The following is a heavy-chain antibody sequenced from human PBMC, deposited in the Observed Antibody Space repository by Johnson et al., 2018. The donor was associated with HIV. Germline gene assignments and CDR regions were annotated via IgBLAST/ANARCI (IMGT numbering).Heavy chain of an antibody. CDR1: GFTFSSYG. CDR3: AKAWEMALGAFDI. CDR2: IWYDGSNK. J-gene: IGHJ3*02. Sequence: QVQLVESGGGLVQPGRSLRLSCAASGFTFSSYGMHWVRQAPGKGLEWVAVIWYDGSNKYYADSVKGRFTISRDNSKNTLYLQMNSLRAEDTAVYYCAKAWEMALGAFDIWGQGTMVTVSS. V-gene: IGHV3-33*06. D-gene: IGHD5-24*01.